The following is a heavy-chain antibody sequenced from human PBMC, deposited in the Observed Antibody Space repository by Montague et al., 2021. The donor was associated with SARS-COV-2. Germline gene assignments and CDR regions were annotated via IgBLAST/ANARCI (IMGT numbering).Heavy chain of an antibody. CDR3: ARGWAFDP. Sequence: SETLSLTCTVSGGSTDSHYWNWIRQSSGKRPEWIGYVYHNGDNKYNPSLQSRVTISIDTSENQFSLRLNSVTAAGTAVYFCARGWAFDPWGQGRLVAVSS. CDR1: GGSTDSHY. J-gene: IGHJ3*01. D-gene: IGHD6-19*01. CDR2: VYHNGDN. V-gene: IGHV4-59*08.